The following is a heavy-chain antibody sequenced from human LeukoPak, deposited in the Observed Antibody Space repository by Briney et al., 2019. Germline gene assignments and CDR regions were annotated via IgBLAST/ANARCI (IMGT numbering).Heavy chain of an antibody. CDR1: GFAVTGNH. V-gene: IGHV3-30-3*01. CDR2: ISYDGSNK. J-gene: IGHJ5*02. CDR3: ARDPHPDIVVVPAAPGWFDP. D-gene: IGHD2-2*01. Sequence: GGSLRLSCAASGFAVTGNHLTWVRQAPGKGLEWVAVISYDGSNKYYADSVKGRFTISRDNSKNTLYLQMNSLRAEDTAVYYCARDPHPDIVVVPAAPGWFDPWGQGTLVTVSS.